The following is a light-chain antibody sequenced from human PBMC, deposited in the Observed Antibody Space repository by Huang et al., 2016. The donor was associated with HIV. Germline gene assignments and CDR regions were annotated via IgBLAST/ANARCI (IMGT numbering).Light chain of an antibody. J-gene: IGKJ4*01. V-gene: IGKV3-20*01. Sequence: EIVLTQSPGTLSLSPGERATLSCRASQRLRSSSVAWYQQKPGQSPRLLIFGASNRATAIPDRFSGSGSATDFTLTISRLEPEDFAVYYCQQYGSSPLTFGGGTKVEIK. CDR1: QRLRSSS. CDR3: QQYGSSPLT. CDR2: GAS.